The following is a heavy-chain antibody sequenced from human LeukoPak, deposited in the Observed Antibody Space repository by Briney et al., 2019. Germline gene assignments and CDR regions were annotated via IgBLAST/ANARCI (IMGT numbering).Heavy chain of an antibody. CDR2: ISGNGAGT. D-gene: IGHD5-18*01. CDR3: AREDSSMVLSLDY. V-gene: IGHV3-23*01. CDR1: AFTFSRDD. Sequence: GRSLRLSCAASAFTFSRDDMAWVRQPPGKRPEWISSISGNGAGTHYIDSVRGRFIISRDNSKNIVYLQMNSLRAEDTAIYYCAREDSSMVLSLDYWGQGTLVTVSS. J-gene: IGHJ4*02.